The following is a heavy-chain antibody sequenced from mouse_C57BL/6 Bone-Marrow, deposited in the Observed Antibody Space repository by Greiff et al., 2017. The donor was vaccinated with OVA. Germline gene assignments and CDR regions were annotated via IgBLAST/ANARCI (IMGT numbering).Heavy chain of an antibody. J-gene: IGHJ2*01. V-gene: IGHV1-61*01. CDR2: IYPSDSET. CDR1: GYTFTSYW. CDR3: ATDF. Sequence: QQSCTASGYTFTSYWMDWVKQRPGHGLEWIGKIYPSDSETHYSQKFKDKATLTVDKSSSTTYMQLSNLTAEDSAVYYCATDFWGQGTTLTVSA.